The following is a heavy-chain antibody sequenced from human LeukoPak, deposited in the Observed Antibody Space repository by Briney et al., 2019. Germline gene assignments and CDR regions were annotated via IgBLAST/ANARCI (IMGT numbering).Heavy chain of an antibody. V-gene: IGHV5-51*01. Sequence: GESLKISCKGSGYSFTSYWVGWVRQMPGKGLEWMGIIYPGDSDTRYSPSFQGQVTISADKSISTAYLQWSSLKASDTAMYYCARVLRAYCGGDCSPGVDYWGQGTLVTVSS. D-gene: IGHD2-21*02. J-gene: IGHJ4*02. CDR1: GYSFTSYW. CDR2: IYPGDSDT. CDR3: ARVLRAYCGGDCSPGVDY.